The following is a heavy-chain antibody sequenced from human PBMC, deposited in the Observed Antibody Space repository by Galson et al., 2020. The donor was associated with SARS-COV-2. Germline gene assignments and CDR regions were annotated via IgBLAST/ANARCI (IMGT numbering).Heavy chain of an antibody. CDR1: GFTFDDYG. D-gene: IGHD2-2*01. J-gene: IGHJ5*02. CDR2: INWNGGST. Sequence: SGGSLRLSCAASGFTFDDYGMSWVRQAPGKGLEWVSGINWNGGSTGYADSVKGRFTISRDNAKNSLYLQMNSLRAEDTALYHCARGLGGYCSSTSCYYGNWFDPWGQGTLVTVSS. V-gene: IGHV3-20*01. CDR3: ARGLGGYCSSTSCYYGNWFDP.